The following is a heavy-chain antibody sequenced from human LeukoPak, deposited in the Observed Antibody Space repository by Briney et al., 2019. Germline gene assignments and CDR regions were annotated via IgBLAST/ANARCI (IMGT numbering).Heavy chain of an antibody. D-gene: IGHD5-18*01. J-gene: IGHJ4*02. CDR3: LRGYSYGFYFDY. CDR1: GYSFTGYY. V-gene: IGHV1-2*06. CDR2: INPNSGGP. Sequence: GASVKVSCKTSGYSFTGYYIHWVRQAPGQGLEWMGRINPNSGGPNYGQKFQGTVTMTRDTSISTAYLELSNLRSDDTAAYYCLRGYSYGFYFDYWGQGSLVTVSS.